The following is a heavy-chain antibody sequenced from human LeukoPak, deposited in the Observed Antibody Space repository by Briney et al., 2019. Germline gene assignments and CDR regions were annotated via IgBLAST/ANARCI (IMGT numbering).Heavy chain of an antibody. CDR3: ARINIGLVRD. CDR1: GFPFSTYW. D-gene: IGHD3-10*01. J-gene: IGHJ4*02. Sequence: GGSLRLSCAASGFPFSTYWMHWVRHARGKGLVWVSRIYIDGSSTNYADSVKGRFTMSRENAKNTLYLQMNSLRAEDTAMYYCARINIGLVRDWGQGTLVTVSS. V-gene: IGHV3-74*01. CDR2: IYIDGSST.